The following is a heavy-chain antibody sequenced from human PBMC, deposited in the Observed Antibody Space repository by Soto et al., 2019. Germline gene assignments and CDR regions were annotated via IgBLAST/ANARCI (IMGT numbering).Heavy chain of an antibody. V-gene: IGHV1-2*04. J-gene: IGHJ6*02. Sequence: QAQLVDSGAEVKKPGASVKVSCKASGYTFTGYYMHWVRQAPGQGLEWMGWINPNSGGTNYAQKFQGWVTMSRDTSISTAYMELSRLRADDTAVYYCARDLDIVVVPAAMGTDVWGQGTTVTVSS. CDR2: INPNSGGT. CDR1: GYTFTGYY. D-gene: IGHD2-2*01. CDR3: ARDLDIVVVPAAMGTDV.